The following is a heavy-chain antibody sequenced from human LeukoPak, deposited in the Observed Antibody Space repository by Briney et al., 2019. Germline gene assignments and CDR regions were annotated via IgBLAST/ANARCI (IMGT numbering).Heavy chain of an antibody. J-gene: IGHJ5*02. CDR2: IYYSGST. V-gene: IGHV4-59*01. CDR1: GGSISSYY. CDR3: ARDERGYGDYLNWFDP. Sequence: PSETLSLTCTVSGGSISSYYWSWIRQPPGKGLEWIGYIYYSGSTNYNPSLKSRVTISVDTSKNQFSLKLSSVTAADTAVYYCARDERGYGDYLNWFDPWGQGTLVTVSS. D-gene: IGHD4-17*01.